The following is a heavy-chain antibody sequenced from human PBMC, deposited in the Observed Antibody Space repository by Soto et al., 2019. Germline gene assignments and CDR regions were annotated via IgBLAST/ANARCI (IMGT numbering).Heavy chain of an antibody. CDR3: ATRTPQGSGYFDY. Sequence: QVQLVQSGAEVKKPGSSVKVSCKASGDTFSTFGISWVRQAPGQGLEWMGGIVPIFGTPHYAQKFQGRVTIAADESTSTASMELSSLRSADKDIYYCATRTPQGSGYFDYWGQGTMVTVSS. CDR1: GDTFSTFG. V-gene: IGHV1-69*01. J-gene: IGHJ4*02. CDR2: IVPIFGTP. D-gene: IGHD3-22*01.